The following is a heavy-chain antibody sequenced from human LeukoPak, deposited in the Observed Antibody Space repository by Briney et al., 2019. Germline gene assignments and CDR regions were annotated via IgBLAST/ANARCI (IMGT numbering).Heavy chain of an antibody. Sequence: SETLSLPCAVYGDFFSGYYWSWIRQPPGKGLEWIGEINHSGSTNYNPSLKSRVTISLDTSKNQFSLKLSSVTAADTAVYYCANAFVEMAALDYWGQGTLVTVSS. D-gene: IGHD5-24*01. CDR3: ANAFVEMAALDY. V-gene: IGHV4-34*01. CDR1: GDFFSGYY. CDR2: INHSGST. J-gene: IGHJ4*02.